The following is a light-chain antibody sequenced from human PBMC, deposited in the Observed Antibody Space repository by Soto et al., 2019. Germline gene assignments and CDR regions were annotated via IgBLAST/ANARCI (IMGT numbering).Light chain of an antibody. CDR3: SSYTSSSTRV. Sequence: QFALTQPASVSGSPGQTITISCTGTGSDVGGYNYVSWYQQHPGKAPKLMIYEVSNRPSGVSNRFSGYKSGNTASLTNSGLHAEDEADYYCSSYTSSSTRVFGGGTKLAVL. CDR1: GSDVGGYNY. J-gene: IGLJ3*02. V-gene: IGLV2-14*01. CDR2: EVS.